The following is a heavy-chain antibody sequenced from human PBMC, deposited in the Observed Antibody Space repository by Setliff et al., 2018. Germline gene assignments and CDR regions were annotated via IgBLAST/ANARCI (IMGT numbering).Heavy chain of an antibody. Sequence: SETLSLTCSVSGASVSNVNYYWGWIRQPTGKGLEWVGSIYYSGKTYSNPSFKSRVTMSVDKSKNQFSLKLASVTAADRAVYYCARIAYFDFWRGFGVGAFDLWGHGSVVTVSS. CDR2: IYYSGKT. CDR3: ARIAYFDFWRGFGVGAFDL. J-gene: IGHJ3*01. V-gene: IGHV4-39*01. D-gene: IGHD3-3*01. CDR1: GASVSNVNYY.